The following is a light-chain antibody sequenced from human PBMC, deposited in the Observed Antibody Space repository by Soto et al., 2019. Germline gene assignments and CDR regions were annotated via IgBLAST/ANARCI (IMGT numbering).Light chain of an antibody. V-gene: IGKV1-6*01. J-gene: IGKJ1*01. Sequence: AIQMTQSPPSLSASVGDRVTITCRASQGIRNDLGWYQQKPGKAPKLLIYAASSLQSGVPSRFRGSGSGTDFTLTISSLQPADFATYYCQQSYNTLSWTFGQGTKVDIK. CDR3: QQSYNTLSWT. CDR2: AAS. CDR1: QGIRND.